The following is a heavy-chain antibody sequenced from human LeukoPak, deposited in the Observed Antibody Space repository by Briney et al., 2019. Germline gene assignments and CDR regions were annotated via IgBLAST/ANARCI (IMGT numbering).Heavy chain of an antibody. CDR1: GYTFTSYG. V-gene: IGHV1-18*01. Sequence: ASVKVSCKASGYTFTSYGISWVRQALGQGLEWMGWISAYNGDTNYAQKLQGRATMTTDTSTSTAYMELRSLRSDDTAVYYCARGWSSSWFEGYYYYYGMDVWGQGTTVTVSS. J-gene: IGHJ6*02. D-gene: IGHD6-13*01. CDR2: ISAYNGDT. CDR3: ARGWSSSWFEGYYYYYGMDV.